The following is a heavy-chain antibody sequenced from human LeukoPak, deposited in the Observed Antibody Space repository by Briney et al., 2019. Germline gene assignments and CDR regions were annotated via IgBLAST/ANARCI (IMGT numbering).Heavy chain of an antibody. CDR1: GGSISSYY. D-gene: IGHD3-3*01. V-gene: IGHV4-59*01. CDR2: IYYSGST. J-gene: IGHJ6*03. Sequence: SETLSLTCTVSGGSISSYYWSWIRQPPGKGLEWIGYIYYSGSTNYNPSLKSRVTISVDTSKNQFSLKLSSVTAADTAVYYCARGGRYYDFWSGYLDVWGRGTTVTVSS. CDR3: ARGGRYYDFWSGYLDV.